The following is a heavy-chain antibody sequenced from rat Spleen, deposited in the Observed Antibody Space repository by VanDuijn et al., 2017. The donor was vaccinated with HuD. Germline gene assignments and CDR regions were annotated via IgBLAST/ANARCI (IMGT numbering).Heavy chain of an antibody. CDR2: ISTSGGST. D-gene: IGHD1-11*01. Sequence: EVQLVESGGGLVQPGRSLKLSCAASGFTFSNYDMAWVRQAPTKGLEWVASISTSGGSTYYRDSVKGRFTVSRDNAKSTLYLQMDSLRSEDTATYYCARRNGDYWGQGVMVTVSS. CDR1: GFTFSNYD. CDR3: ARRNGDY. V-gene: IGHV5-25*01. J-gene: IGHJ2*01.